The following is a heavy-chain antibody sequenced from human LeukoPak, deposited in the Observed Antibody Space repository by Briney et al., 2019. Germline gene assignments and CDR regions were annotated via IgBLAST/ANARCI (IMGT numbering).Heavy chain of an antibody. CDR2: ISAYNGNT. CDR3: ARDNKGGGSGSYYPIDY. CDR1: GYTFTTYS. Sequence: ASVKVSCKASGYTFTTYSISWVRQAPGQGLEWMGWISAYNGNTNYAQKLQGRVTMTTDTSTSTAYMELRSLRSDDTAVYYCARDNKGGGSGSYYPIDYWGQGTLVTVSS. V-gene: IGHV1-18*04. J-gene: IGHJ4*02. D-gene: IGHD1-26*01.